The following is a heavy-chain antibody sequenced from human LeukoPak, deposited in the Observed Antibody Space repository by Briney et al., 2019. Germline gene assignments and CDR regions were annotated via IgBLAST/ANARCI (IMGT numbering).Heavy chain of an antibody. CDR2: IKTKTDGGTT. Sequence: PGGSLRLSCAASGFTLTNAWMSWVRQAPGKGLEWVGRIKTKTDGGTTDYAAPVKGRFTISRDDSKNTLYLQMNSLKTEDTAVYYCTTSYYESSGYRHWGQGPLVTVSS. V-gene: IGHV3-15*01. J-gene: IGHJ4*02. CDR3: TTSYYESSGYRH. CDR1: GFTLTNAW. D-gene: IGHD3-22*01.